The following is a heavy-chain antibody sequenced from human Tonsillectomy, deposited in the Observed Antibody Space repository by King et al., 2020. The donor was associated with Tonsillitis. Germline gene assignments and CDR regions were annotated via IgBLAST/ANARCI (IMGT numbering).Heavy chain of an antibody. CDR1: GFTVSSNY. D-gene: IGHD2-15*01. V-gene: IGHV3-66*01. CDR2: IYSDGIT. Sequence: VQLVESGGGLVQPGGSLRLSCAASGFTVSSNYMSWVRKAPGKGLEWVSLIYSDGITDYADSVKGRVTISRDNSKNTLYLQMNSLRAEDTAVYYCAMDIVVVIATAPGGMDVWGQGTTVTVSS. CDR3: AMDIVVVIATAPGGMDV. J-gene: IGHJ6*02.